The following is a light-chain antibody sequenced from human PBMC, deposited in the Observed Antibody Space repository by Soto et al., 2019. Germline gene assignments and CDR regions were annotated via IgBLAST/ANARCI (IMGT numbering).Light chain of an antibody. CDR1: SSDVGGYND. V-gene: IGLV2-14*01. CDR3: SSFTSSTTYV. CDR2: EVS. J-gene: IGLJ1*01. Sequence: QSALTQPASVSGSPGQSITISCTGTSSDVGGYNDVSWYQQHPDQAPKLIILEVSKRPSGVSNRFSGSKSGNTASLTISGLQAEDEADYYCSSFTSSTTYVFGTGTKVTVL.